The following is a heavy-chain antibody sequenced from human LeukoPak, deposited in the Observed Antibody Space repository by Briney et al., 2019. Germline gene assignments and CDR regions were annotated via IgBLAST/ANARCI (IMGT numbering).Heavy chain of an antibody. CDR3: AKDLEDRHLKSYYYGMDV. CDR2: ISGSGGST. D-gene: IGHD1-1*01. Sequence: GGSLRLSCAASGFTFSSYAMSWVRQAPGKGLEWVSAISGSGGSTYYAGSVKGRFTISRDNSKNTLYLQMNSLRAEDTAVYYCAKDLEDRHLKSYYYGMDVWGQGTTVTVSS. V-gene: IGHV3-23*01. CDR1: GFTFSSYA. J-gene: IGHJ6*02.